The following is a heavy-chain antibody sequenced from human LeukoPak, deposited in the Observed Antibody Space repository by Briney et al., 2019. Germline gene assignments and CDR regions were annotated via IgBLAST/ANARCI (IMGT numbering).Heavy chain of an antibody. CDR1: GFTFNRYA. J-gene: IGHJ6*02. CDR2: ISYDGSDK. V-gene: IGHV3-30*04. CDR3: ARDVHSYSGSQVYYYYYGMDV. Sequence: GGSLRLSCAASGFTFNRYAMHWVRQAPGRGLEWVAVISYDGSDKYYADSLKGRFTISRDNSKNTLYLQMNSLRAEDTTVYYCARDVHSYSGSQVYYYYYGMDVWGQGTTVTVSS. D-gene: IGHD1-26*01.